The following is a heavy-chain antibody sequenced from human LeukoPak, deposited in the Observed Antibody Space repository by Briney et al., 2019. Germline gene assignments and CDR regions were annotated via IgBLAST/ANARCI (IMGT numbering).Heavy chain of an antibody. V-gene: IGHV1-58*02. CDR1: GFTFTNSA. J-gene: IGHJ4*02. Sequence: ASVKVSCKASGFTFTNSAMQWVRQARGQRLEWIGWIVIGVGNTNYAQKFQERVTFSRDKSTDTTYMELSSLGSDDTAVYYCAAVVSARRLTMVGVPYWGQGTLVTVSS. CDR3: AAVVSARRLTMVGVPY. CDR2: IVIGVGNT. D-gene: IGHD3-10*01.